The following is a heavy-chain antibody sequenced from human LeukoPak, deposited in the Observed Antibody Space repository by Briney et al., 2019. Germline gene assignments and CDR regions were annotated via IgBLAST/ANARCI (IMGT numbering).Heavy chain of an antibody. V-gene: IGHV3-30*01. CDR2: ISYDGTNK. J-gene: IGHJ4*02. CDR1: GFTFTSYA. CDR3: ARGRYYDSSGRFDY. D-gene: IGHD3-22*01. Sequence: GGSLRLSCVASGFTFTSYAMHWVRRTAGKGLKWVALISYDGTNKYYADSVKGRFTISRDNSKNTLYLQVNSLRAEDTAVYYCARGRYYDSSGRFDYWGQGILVTVSS.